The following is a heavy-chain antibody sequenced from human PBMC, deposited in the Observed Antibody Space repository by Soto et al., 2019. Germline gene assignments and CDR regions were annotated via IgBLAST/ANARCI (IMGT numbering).Heavy chain of an antibody. CDR3: ALRSMAVVPEY. J-gene: IGHJ4*02. CDR2: LYYGRSA. V-gene: IGHV4-59*01. Sequence: SETLSLTCTVSGGSISSYYWSWIRQPPGKGLESIGYLYYGRSANYNPSLKSRVTLSVDTSTNQRSLTLSSMTAADTAVYYCALRSMAVVPEYWGQGTLVTVSS. CDR1: GGSISSYY. D-gene: IGHD3-22*01.